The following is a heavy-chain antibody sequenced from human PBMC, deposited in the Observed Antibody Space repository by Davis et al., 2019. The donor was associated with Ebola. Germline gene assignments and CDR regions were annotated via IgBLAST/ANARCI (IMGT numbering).Heavy chain of an antibody. J-gene: IGHJ5*02. Sequence: SVKVSCKASGGTFSSHAVSWVRQAPGQGLEWMGGIIPILGATNYAQSFQGRVTITADESTSTAYMELSSLRSEYTAVYYCARSFSSTFVGWFDPWGQGTLVTVSS. CDR2: IIPILGAT. CDR1: GGTFSSHA. CDR3: ARSFSSTFVGWFDP. V-gene: IGHV1-69*13. D-gene: IGHD6-13*01.